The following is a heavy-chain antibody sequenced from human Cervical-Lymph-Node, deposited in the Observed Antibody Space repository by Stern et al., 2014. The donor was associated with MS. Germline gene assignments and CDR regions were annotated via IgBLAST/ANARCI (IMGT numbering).Heavy chain of an antibody. CDR1: GYIFTSDD. J-gene: IGHJ5*02. V-gene: IGHV1-8*01. CDR3: TKAWES. D-gene: IGHD1-26*01. CDR2: INPDIGDT. Sequence: DQLGESGAEVKKPGASEKVSCKASGYIFTSDDINWVRQASGQGLELIAWINPDIGDTGYAQKFQGRVTLTRDTSINTAYMEMTSLTSDDTAIYYCTKAWESWGQGTLITVSS.